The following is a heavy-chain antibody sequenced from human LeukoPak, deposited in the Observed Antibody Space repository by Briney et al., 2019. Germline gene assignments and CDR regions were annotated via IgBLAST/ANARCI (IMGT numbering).Heavy chain of an antibody. D-gene: IGHD3-9*01. Sequence: AAVTVSRTYSGYRFTSYGLRWVRQAPRQGLEWVGWISAYNDNTTYAQELAGRVNMTTGTSTRTAYMERRSLRSDDTAVYYCARDRTVLRYFDWPPSDYWGQGTLVTVSS. J-gene: IGHJ4*02. V-gene: IGHV1-18*01. CDR3: ARDRTVLRYFDWPPSDY. CDR2: ISAYNDNT. CDR1: GYRFTSYG.